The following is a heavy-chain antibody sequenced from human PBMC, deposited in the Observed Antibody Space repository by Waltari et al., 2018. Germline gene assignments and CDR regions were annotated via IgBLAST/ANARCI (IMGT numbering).Heavy chain of an antibody. CDR1: GFSFNTYG. V-gene: IGHV3-30*02. D-gene: IGHD2-21*01. CDR3: ARDLRDHYFDH. CDR2: LRFTGTDE. J-gene: IGHJ4*02. Sequence: QVQLVESGGGVVQPGGSLRLPCAASGFSFNTYGMHWVRQAPGTGLEWVAILRFTGTDEYYADSVQGRFSISRDTSNNTLYLQMNSLRAEDTAIYYCARDLRDHYFDHWGQGTLVTVSS.